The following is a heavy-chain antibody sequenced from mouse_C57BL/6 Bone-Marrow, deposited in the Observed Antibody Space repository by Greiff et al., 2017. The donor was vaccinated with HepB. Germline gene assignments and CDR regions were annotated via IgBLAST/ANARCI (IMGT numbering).Heavy chain of an antibody. D-gene: IGHD1-1*01. CDR3: VRLGNYYGSSYHWYFDV. J-gene: IGHJ1*03. Sequence: EVQLVESGGGLVQPKGSLKLSCAASGFSFNTYAMNWVRQAPGKGLEWVARIRSKSNNYATYYADSVKDRFTISRDDSESMLYLQMNNLKTEDTAMYYCVRLGNYYGSSYHWYFDVWGTGTTVTVSS. V-gene: IGHV10-1*01. CDR1: GFSFNTYA. CDR2: IRSKSNNYAT.